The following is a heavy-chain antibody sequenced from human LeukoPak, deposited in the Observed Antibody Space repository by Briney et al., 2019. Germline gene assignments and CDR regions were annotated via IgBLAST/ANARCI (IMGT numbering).Heavy chain of an antibody. J-gene: IGHJ4*02. CDR3: ARGKYQLQGQTFDY. CDR1: GTSISSGSYY. D-gene: IGHD2-2*01. Sequence: SQTLSLTCTVSGTSISSGSYYWSWIRQPAGKGLEWIGYIYYSGSTNYNPSLKSRVTISVDTSKNQFSLKLSSVTAADTAVYYCARGKYQLQGQTFDYWGQGTLVTVSS. CDR2: IYYSGST. V-gene: IGHV4-61*10.